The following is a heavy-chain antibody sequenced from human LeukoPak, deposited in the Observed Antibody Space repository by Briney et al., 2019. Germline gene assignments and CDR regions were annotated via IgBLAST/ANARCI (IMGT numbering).Heavy chain of an antibody. V-gene: IGHV1-18*01. Sequence: ASVTVSCKASGYTFTSYGISWVRQAPGQGLEWMGWISAYNGNTNYAQKLQGRVTMTTDTSTSTAYMELRSLRSDDTAVYYCARDNSIADRGWWFDPWGQGTLVTVSS. CDR3: ARDNSIADRGWWFDP. CDR2: ISAYNGNT. J-gene: IGHJ5*02. CDR1: GYTFTSYG. D-gene: IGHD4-23*01.